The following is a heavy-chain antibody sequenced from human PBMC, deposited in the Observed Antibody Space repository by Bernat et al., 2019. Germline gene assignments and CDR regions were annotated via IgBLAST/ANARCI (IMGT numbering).Heavy chain of an antibody. CDR1: GGSISSLY. CDR3: ARGDRVPGVAANWFDP. V-gene: IGHV4-59*11. D-gene: IGHD3-3*01. J-gene: IGHJ5*02. CDR2: IYYSGST. Sequence: QVQLQESGPGLVKPSETLSLTCTVSGGSISSLYWSWIRLPPGKGLEWIGYIYYSGSTSYNPSLKSRVTISVDTSKNQFSLKLSSVTAADTAVYYCARGDRVPGVAANWFDPWGQGTLVTVSS.